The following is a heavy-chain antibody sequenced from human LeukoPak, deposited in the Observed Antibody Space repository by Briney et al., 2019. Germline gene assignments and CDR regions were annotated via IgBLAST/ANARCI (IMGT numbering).Heavy chain of an antibody. D-gene: IGHD3-22*01. CDR3: AREITMIVVVIWPDAFDI. CDR1: GGSISSGSYY. Sequence: NPSETLSLTCTVSGGSISSGSYYWSWIRQPAGEGLEYIGRIYTSGSTSCNPSLKSRVTISVDTSKNQFSLKLSSVTAADTAVYYCAREITMIVVVIWPDAFDIWGQGTMVTVSS. CDR2: IYTSGST. V-gene: IGHV4-61*02. J-gene: IGHJ3*02.